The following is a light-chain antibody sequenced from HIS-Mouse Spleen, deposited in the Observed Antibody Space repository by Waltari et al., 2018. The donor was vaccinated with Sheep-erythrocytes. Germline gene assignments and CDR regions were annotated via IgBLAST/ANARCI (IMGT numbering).Light chain of an antibody. Sequence: QSALTQPRSVSGSPGQSVTISCTGTSSDVGGYNYVSWYHQHPGKTPKLMIYDVRKRPSGVPDRFSGSKSGNTASLTISGLQADDEADYYCCSYAGSYNHVFATGTKVTVL. V-gene: IGLV2-11*01. CDR3: CSYAGSYNHV. CDR2: DVR. J-gene: IGLJ1*01. CDR1: SSDVGGYNY.